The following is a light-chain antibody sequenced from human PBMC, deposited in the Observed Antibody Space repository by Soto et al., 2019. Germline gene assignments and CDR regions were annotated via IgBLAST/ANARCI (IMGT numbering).Light chain of an antibody. CDR3: QSYDSSLSVV. J-gene: IGLJ2*01. CDR2: GHS. Sequence: QSVLTQPPSVSGAPGQRVNIACTGSNSNIGAGYDVHWYRQSPGTAPKLLLSGHSHRPSGVPDRFSGSKSGTSASLAITGLQAEDEADYYCQSYDSSLSVVFGGGTKLTVL. CDR1: NSNIGAGYD. V-gene: IGLV1-40*01.